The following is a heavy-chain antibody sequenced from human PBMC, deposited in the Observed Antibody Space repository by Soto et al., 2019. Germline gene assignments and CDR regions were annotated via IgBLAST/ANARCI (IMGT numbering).Heavy chain of an antibody. CDR1: GFSFNNHV. D-gene: IGHD1-26*01. CDR3: AKTVGATKLEDY. V-gene: IGHV3-23*01. Sequence: EVQLLESGGGLVQPRGSLRLSCSASGFSFNNHVMNWVRQAPGRGLEWVASISNSDDAGFYARTVWSRFSVSRDISTNTLYLNMTSLRVEDTAIYYCAKTVGATKLEDYWGQGTLVTVSS. CDR2: ISNSDDAG. J-gene: IGHJ4*02.